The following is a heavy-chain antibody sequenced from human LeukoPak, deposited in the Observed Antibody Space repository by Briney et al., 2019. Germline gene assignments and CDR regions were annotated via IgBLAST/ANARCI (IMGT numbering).Heavy chain of an antibody. V-gene: IGHV1-46*01. CDR3: AREPSRTGYSTGYYYVDH. CDR1: GCTFTSYY. Sequence: GASVKVSCKASGCTFTSYYMHWVRQAPGQGFEWMGVVNPSGGVTTDAQKFQGRVSMTWDMSTSTVYMELSSLGSEDTAIYYCAREPSRTGYSTGYYYVDHWGQGTLVTVSS. D-gene: IGHD2-8*02. J-gene: IGHJ4*02. CDR2: VNPSGGVT.